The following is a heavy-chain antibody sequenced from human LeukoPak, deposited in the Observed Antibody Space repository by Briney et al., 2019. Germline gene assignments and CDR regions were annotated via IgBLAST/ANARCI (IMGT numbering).Heavy chain of an antibody. Sequence: PGGSLRLSRAASGLTFSSDAMHWVRQAPGKGLEYVSAISRNGGSTYYADSVKGRFTISRDNSKNTLYLQMSSLRAEDTAVYYCVCSSSWSGCSIYYYYYGMDVWGQGTTVTVSS. CDR2: ISRNGGST. V-gene: IGHV3-64D*06. CDR1: GLTFSSDA. J-gene: IGHJ6*02. D-gene: IGHD6-13*01. CDR3: VCSSSWSGCSIYYYYYGMDV.